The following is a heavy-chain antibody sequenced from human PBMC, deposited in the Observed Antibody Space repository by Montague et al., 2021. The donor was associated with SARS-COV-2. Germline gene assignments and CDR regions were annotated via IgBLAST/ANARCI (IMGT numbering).Heavy chain of an antibody. CDR1: GFTFGDHA. D-gene: IGHD3-22*01. CDR2: ITWDSGTL. J-gene: IGHJ4*02. CDR3: AKDFDYYDSSGYFDY. Sequence: SLRLSCAASGFTFGDHAMHWVRQAPGKGPEWISGITWDSGTLGYADSVKGRFTISRDNAKNSLYLQMNSLRVEDTALYYCAKDFDYYDSSGYFDYWGQGTLFTVSS. V-gene: IGHV3-9*01.